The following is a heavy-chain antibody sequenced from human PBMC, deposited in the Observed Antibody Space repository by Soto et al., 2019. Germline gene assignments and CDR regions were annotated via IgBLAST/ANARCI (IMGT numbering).Heavy chain of an antibody. V-gene: IGHV3-23*01. CDR2: IVGSGGST. CDR1: GFTFNNYA. J-gene: IGHJ4*02. CDR3: ANGLRNYFGC. Sequence: EVQLLESGGGLLQPGGSLRLSCAASGFTFNNYAMSWVRQAPGKGLEWVSGIVGSGGSTYYADSVKGRFTISRDNSKNTLSLQMNSLRAEDTAVYDCANGLRNYFGCWGQGTLVTVSS.